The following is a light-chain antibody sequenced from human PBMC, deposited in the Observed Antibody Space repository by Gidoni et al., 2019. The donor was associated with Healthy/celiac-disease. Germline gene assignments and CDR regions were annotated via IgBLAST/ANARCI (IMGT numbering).Light chain of an antibody. V-gene: IGLV1-44*01. CDR3: AAWDDSLNGPV. Sequence: QSVLTQPPSASGTPGQRVTIPCSGSSSNIGSNTVNWYQQLPGTAPKLLIYSNKQRPSGVLDRFSGSKSGTSASLAISGLQSEDEADYYCAAWDDSLNGPVFGGGTKLTVL. CDR2: SNK. J-gene: IGLJ2*01. CDR1: SSNIGSNT.